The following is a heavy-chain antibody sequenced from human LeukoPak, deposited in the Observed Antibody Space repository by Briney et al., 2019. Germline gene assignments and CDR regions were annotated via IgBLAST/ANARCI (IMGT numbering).Heavy chain of an antibody. CDR1: RFTFSTFG. D-gene: IGHD3-22*01. Sequence: GRSLRLSCAASRFTFSTFGMHWVRQAPGKGLEWVAVISSDGSNKYYADSVRGRFTISRDNSKDTLYLQMSSLRIEDTAVYYCRAATRYLGYYYDYWGQGTLVTVSS. CDR2: ISSDGSNK. J-gene: IGHJ4*02. V-gene: IGHV3-30*03. CDR3: RAATRYLGYYYDY.